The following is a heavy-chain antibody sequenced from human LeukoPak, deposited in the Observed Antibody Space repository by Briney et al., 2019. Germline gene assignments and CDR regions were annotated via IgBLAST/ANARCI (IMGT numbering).Heavy chain of an antibody. V-gene: IGHV3-66*01. CDR2: IYGGGTT. CDR1: GFTVSKDY. CDR3: AREARYYDILTGYHNYSGVDV. Sequence: GGSLRLSCAGSGFTVSKDYMTWVRQAPGKGLECVSAIYGGGTTYYADSVKGRSTISRDSSSNTLHLQMNSLRAEDTAVYYCAREARYYDILTGYHNYSGVDVWGQGTTVIVSS. J-gene: IGHJ6*02. D-gene: IGHD3-9*01.